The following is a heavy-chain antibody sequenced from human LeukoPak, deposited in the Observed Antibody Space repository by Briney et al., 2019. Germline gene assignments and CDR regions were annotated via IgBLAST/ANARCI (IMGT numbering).Heavy chain of an antibody. J-gene: IGHJ4*02. CDR3: AKDTVLRGYSYGYEN. CDR1: GFTFSDYA. Sequence: GGSLRLSCAASGFTFSDYAMSWVRQAPGKGLEWVSDISGSGRRTHFAGSVKGRFTISRDNSKNTMHLQVNSLRAEDTAVYYCAKDTVLRGYSYGYENWGQGTLVTVSS. D-gene: IGHD5-18*01. CDR2: ISGSGRRT. V-gene: IGHV3-23*01.